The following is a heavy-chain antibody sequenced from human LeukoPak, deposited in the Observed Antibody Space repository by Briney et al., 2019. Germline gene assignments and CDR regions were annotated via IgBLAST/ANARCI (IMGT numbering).Heavy chain of an antibody. J-gene: IGHJ6*01. Sequence: PGGSLRPACAAYGFTLDDYSMDCVRQAPGKGREWVSLISWDVGSTYYADSVKGRFTISRDNSKNSLYLQMNSLRAEDTALYYCAKDTGIAVAGPYYDYGMDVWGKGTTVTVSS. V-gene: IGHV3-43D*03. CDR1: GFTLDDYS. D-gene: IGHD6-19*01. CDR3: AKDTGIAVAGPYYDYGMDV. CDR2: ISWDVGST.